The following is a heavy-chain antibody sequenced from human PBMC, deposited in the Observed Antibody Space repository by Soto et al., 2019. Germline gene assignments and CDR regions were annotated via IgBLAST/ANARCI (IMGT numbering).Heavy chain of an antibody. V-gene: IGHV1-18*01. CDR2: ITTDKGKT. CDR3: ATRSPPFDY. J-gene: IGHJ4*02. CDR1: GYTFTSYG. Sequence: ASVEVSCKTSGYTFTSYGISWVRQAPGQGLEWMGWITTDKGKTTYAQKFQGRVTMTTDTSTSTAYMELRSLRSVDTAVYYCATRSPPFDYWGQGTLVTVSS.